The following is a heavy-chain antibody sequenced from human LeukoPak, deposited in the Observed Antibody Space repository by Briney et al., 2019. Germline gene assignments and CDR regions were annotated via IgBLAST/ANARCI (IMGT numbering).Heavy chain of an antibody. CDR2: IHPIIDTA. J-gene: IGHJ6*03. V-gene: IGHV1-69*13. Sequence: SVKVSCKVSGGTFSSYAITWVRPAPAQGLEGMGCIHPIIDTASFAHTFQGRVTLTADESTSTAYMELSSLRSEDTAVYYCARTRTRGDYYYYYMDVWGKGTTVTVSS. CDR1: GGTFSSYA. CDR3: ARTRTRGDYYYYYMDV. D-gene: IGHD1-1*01.